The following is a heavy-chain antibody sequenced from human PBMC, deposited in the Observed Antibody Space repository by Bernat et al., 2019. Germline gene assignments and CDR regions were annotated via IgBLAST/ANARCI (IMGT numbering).Heavy chain of an antibody. J-gene: IGHJ3*02. Sequence: QVQLQESGPGLVKPSGTLSLTCAVFGGSISSSNWWSWVRQPPGKGLEWIGEIYHSWRTNYNPSINSRVTLSVDKSTNQFSLTLSTVTAAHTAVYYCARYSSSWPPAEDAIDIGGQGTMVTVST. D-gene: IGHD6-13*01. V-gene: IGHV4-4*02. CDR2: IYHSWRT. CDR3: ARYSSSWPPAEDAIDI. CDR1: GGSISSSNW.